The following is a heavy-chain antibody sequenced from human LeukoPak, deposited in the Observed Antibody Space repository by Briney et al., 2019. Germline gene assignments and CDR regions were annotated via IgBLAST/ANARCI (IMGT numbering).Heavy chain of an antibody. V-gene: IGHV3-7*05. CDR1: GFTFSSYW. D-gene: IGHD2-2*01. CDR3: ARDQRYCSSSSCPWEPFDY. Sequence: GGSVRLSCAASGFTFSSYWMSWVRQAPGKGLEWVANIKQDGSEKYYVDSVKGRFTISRDNAKNSLYLQMNSLRAEDTAVYYCARDQRYCSSSSCPWEPFDYWGQGTLVTVSS. CDR2: IKQDGSEK. J-gene: IGHJ4*02.